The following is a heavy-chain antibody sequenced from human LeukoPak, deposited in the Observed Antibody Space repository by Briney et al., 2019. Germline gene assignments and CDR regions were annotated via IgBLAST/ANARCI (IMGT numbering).Heavy chain of an antibody. Sequence: GGSLRLSCAASGFIFSDYYMSWIRQAPGKGLEWVSYISSSGSTIYYADSVKGRFTISRDNAKNSLYLQMNSLRAEDTAVYYCARDPGLYYGSGSYYNGYYFDYWGQGTLVTVSS. CDR2: ISSSGSTI. V-gene: IGHV3-11*01. J-gene: IGHJ4*02. D-gene: IGHD3-10*01. CDR3: ARDPGLYYGSGSYYNGYYFDY. CDR1: GFIFSDYY.